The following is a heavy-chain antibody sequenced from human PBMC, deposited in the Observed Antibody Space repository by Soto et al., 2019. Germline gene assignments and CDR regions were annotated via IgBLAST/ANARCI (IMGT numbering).Heavy chain of an antibody. Sequence: GGSLRLSFAASGLTLSSYGMHWVRPAPAKGLEWVAVISYDGSNKYYADSVKGRFTISRDNSKNTLYLQMNSLRAEDTAVYYCAKSTMIVVVPPIRWGQGTLVTVSS. CDR2: ISYDGSNK. CDR3: AKSTMIVVVPPIR. J-gene: IGHJ4*02. D-gene: IGHD3-22*01. CDR1: GLTLSSYG. V-gene: IGHV3-30*18.